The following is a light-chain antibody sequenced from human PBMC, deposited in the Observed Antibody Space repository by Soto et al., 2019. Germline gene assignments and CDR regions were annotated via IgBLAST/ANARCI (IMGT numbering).Light chain of an antibody. CDR2: EVS. Sequence: LTQPASVSGSPGQSITISCTGTSSDIGGYNYVSWYQQHPGKAPKLMIYEVSNRPSGISNRFSGSKSGNTAPLTISGLQAEDEADYYCSSYTSSSTLYVFGTGTKVTVL. CDR3: SSYTSSSTLYV. V-gene: IGLV2-14*01. J-gene: IGLJ1*01. CDR1: SSDIGGYNY.